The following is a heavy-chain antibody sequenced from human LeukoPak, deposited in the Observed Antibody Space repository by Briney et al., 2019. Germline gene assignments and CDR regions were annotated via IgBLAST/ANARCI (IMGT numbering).Heavy chain of an antibody. V-gene: IGHV3-21*01. CDR2: ISSSSYI. J-gene: IGHJ3*02. D-gene: IGHD5-24*01. CDR3: AREAMATIGSDAFDI. Sequence: GGSLRLSCAASGFTFSSYSMNWVRQAPGKGLEWVSSISSSSYIYYADSVKGRFTISRDNAKNSLYLQMNGLGAEDTAVYYCAREAMATIGSDAFDIWGQGTMVTVSS. CDR1: GFTFSSYS.